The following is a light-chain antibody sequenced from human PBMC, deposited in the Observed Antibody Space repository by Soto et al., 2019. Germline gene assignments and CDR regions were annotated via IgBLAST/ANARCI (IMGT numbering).Light chain of an antibody. V-gene: IGKV3-15*01. Sequence: EIVMTQSPATLSVSPGERATLSCRASQSVSSKLAWYQQKPGQAPRLLIYGASTRATGIPTRFSGSGSGTEFTLTISSLQSEDFAVYSCQRYNSWPLTFGAGTKVEIK. CDR2: GAS. CDR3: QRYNSWPLT. CDR1: QSVSSK. J-gene: IGKJ4*01.